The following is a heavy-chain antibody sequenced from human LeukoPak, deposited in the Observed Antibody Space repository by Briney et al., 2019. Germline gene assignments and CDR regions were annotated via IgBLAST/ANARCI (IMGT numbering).Heavy chain of an antibody. Sequence: GGSLRLSCAASGFTFSSHGMHWVRQAPGKGLEWVAFIRYDGSNKYYADSVKGRFTISRDNSKNTLYLQMNSLRAEDTAVYYCAKDYCSSTSCYPDDAFDIWGQGTMVTVSS. V-gene: IGHV3-30*02. CDR1: GFTFSSHG. D-gene: IGHD2-2*01. CDR2: IRYDGSNK. J-gene: IGHJ3*02. CDR3: AKDYCSSTSCYPDDAFDI.